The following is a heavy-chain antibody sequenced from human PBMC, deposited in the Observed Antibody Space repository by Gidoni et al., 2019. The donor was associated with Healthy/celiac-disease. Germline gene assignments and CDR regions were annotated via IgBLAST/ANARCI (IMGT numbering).Heavy chain of an antibody. CDR1: GGSISSYY. Sequence: QLQLQESGPGLVKPSETLSLTCTVSGGSISSYYWSWIRQPPGKGLEWIGYIYYSGSTNYNPSLKSRVTISVDTSKNQFSLKLSSVTAADTAVYYCAREASNCSSTSCHEFYWYFDLWGRGTLVTVSS. CDR2: IYYSGST. J-gene: IGHJ2*01. CDR3: AREASNCSSTSCHEFYWYFDL. D-gene: IGHD2-2*01. V-gene: IGHV4-59*01.